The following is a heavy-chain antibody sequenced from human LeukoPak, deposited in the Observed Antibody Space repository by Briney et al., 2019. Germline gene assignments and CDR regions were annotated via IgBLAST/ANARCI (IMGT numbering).Heavy chain of an antibody. Sequence: SETLSLTCTVSGDSVSNDRYYWTWIRQSPGKGLEWIAYIRYSGHTNYNPSPDTRVTISLDASKNQLSLRLYSVTAADTAMYYCARYNWNTWFDPWGQGALVTVSS. J-gene: IGHJ5*02. D-gene: IGHD1-1*01. CDR3: ARYNWNTWFDP. CDR1: GDSVSNDRYY. V-gene: IGHV4-61*01. CDR2: IRYSGHT.